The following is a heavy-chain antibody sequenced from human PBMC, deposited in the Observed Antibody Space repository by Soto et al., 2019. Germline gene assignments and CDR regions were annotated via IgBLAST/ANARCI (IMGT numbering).Heavy chain of an antibody. CDR3: ARRLSYGDFLFDY. Sequence: VQLVESGGGLVKPGGSLRLSCVASGFTFSTYSMNWVRQAPGKGLEWVSSISTTSNYRYYADSVKGRFTISRDNAKNSLYLQMNSLRAEDTAVYYCARRLSYGDFLFDYWGQGTLVTVSS. V-gene: IGHV3-21*01. D-gene: IGHD4-17*01. J-gene: IGHJ4*02. CDR1: GFTFSTYS. CDR2: ISTTSNYR.